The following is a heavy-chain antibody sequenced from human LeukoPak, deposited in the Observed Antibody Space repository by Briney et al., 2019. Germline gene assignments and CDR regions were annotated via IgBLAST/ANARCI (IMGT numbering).Heavy chain of an antibody. CDR2: ISAYNGNT. J-gene: IGHJ4*02. CDR1: GYTFTSYG. Sequence: GASVKVSCKASGYTFTSYGISWVRQAPGQGLEWMGWISAYNGNTNYAQKFQGRVTMTRDTSISTAYMELSRLRSDDTAVYYCARLGGYYYDSSGCWGQGTLVTVSS. V-gene: IGHV1-18*01. D-gene: IGHD3-22*01. CDR3: ARLGGYYYDSSGC.